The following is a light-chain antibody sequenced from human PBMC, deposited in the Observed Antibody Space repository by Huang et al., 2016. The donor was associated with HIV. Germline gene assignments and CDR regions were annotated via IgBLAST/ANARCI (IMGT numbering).Light chain of an antibody. Sequence: EIVLTQSPDTLSLSPGQRATLSCRASLSVGSNFLAWYQQRLGQATRLLIYGASSRATETPVRISGSGSGTEFTLTINRLQPEDFAMYYCQQYATSPGTFGKGTKVEV. V-gene: IGKV3-20*01. CDR1: LSVGSNF. CDR3: QQYATSPGT. J-gene: IGKJ1*01. CDR2: GAS.